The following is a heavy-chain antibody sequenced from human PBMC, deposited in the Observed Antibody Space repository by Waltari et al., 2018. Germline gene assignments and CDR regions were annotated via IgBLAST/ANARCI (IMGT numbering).Heavy chain of an antibody. J-gene: IGHJ4*02. CDR2: IYHSGRT. D-gene: IGHD4-17*01. CDR3: ARDPYGDYELGY. CDR1: GYSISSGYY. V-gene: IGHV4-38-2*02. Sequence: QVQLQESGPGLVKPSETLSLTCAVSGYSISSGYYWGWIRQPPGKGLGWIGSIYHSGRTSYNPYLKSRVTISVDTSKNQFSLKLSSVTAADTAVYYCARDPYGDYELGYWGQGTLVTVSS.